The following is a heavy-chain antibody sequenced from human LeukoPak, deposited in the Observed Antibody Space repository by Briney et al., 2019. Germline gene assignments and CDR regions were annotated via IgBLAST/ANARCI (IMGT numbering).Heavy chain of an antibody. CDR3: AKREMATRTDYYFDY. CDR2: YSGGTT. J-gene: IGHJ4*02. V-gene: IGHV3-53*01. Sequence: YSGGTTNYADSVKGRFTISRDNSKNTLYLQMNSLRAEDTAVYYCAKREMATRTDYYFDYWGQGTLVTVS. D-gene: IGHD5-24*01.